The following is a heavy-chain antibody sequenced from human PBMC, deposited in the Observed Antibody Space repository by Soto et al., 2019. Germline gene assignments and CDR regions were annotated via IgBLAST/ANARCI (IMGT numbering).Heavy chain of an antibody. CDR2: IDNAGSSA. CDR1: GFTFSIYW. Sequence: EVQLVESGGGLVQPGASLRLSCAASGFTFSIYWMHWVRQAPGKGPVWVSRIDNAGSSARYADSVKGRFTISRDNGKNTVYLQMNSLRAEDTAVYCCTRGGGSVSGMDVWGQGTTVTVAS. V-gene: IGHV3-74*01. CDR3: TRGGGSVSGMDV. J-gene: IGHJ6*02. D-gene: IGHD1-26*01.